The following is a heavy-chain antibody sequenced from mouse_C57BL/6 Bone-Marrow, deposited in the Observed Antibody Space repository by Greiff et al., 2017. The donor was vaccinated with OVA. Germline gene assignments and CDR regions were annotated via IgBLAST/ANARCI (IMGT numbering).Heavy chain of an antibody. J-gene: IGHJ2*01. CDR2: IDPENGDT. D-gene: IGHD2-1*01. CDR1: GFNFTDDY. V-gene: IGHV14-4*01. CDR3: TSYGNFDY. Sequence: EVQLQQSGAELVRPGASVKLSCTASGFNFTDDYMHWVKQRPEQGLEWIGWIDPENGDTEYASKFQGKATITADTSSNTAYLQLSSLTSEDTAVYYCTSYGNFDYWGQGTTLTVSS.